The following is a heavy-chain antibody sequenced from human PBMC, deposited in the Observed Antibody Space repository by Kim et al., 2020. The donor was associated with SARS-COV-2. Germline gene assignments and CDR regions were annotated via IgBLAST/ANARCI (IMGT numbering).Heavy chain of an antibody. CDR3: ARERGSVLRSFTPINYYYYYMDI. CDR1: GFTFSSYS. CDR2: ISSSSSDI. D-gene: IGHD3-9*01. Sequence: GGSLRLSCAASGFTFSSYSMNWFRQAPGKGLYWVASISSSSSDIYYADSVKGLFTISRDNAKKSLYLQMNSLSAEDTAVYYCARERGSVLRSFTPINYYYYYMDIWGTGTPITVS. J-gene: IGHJ6*03. V-gene: IGHV3-21*01.